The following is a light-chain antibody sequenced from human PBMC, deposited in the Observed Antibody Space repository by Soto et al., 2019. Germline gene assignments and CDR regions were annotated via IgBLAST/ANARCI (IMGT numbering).Light chain of an antibody. CDR2: DAS. CDR3: QHYGNSRT. CDR1: QSVSNTY. V-gene: IGKV3-20*01. J-gene: IGKJ1*01. Sequence: EIVLTQSPGTLSLSPGERATLSCRASQSVSNTYLAWYQQKPGQAPRLLIYDASSRATGIPDRFSGSGSGTDFTLTISRLEPEDFAVYYCQHYGNSRTFGQGTKVDIK.